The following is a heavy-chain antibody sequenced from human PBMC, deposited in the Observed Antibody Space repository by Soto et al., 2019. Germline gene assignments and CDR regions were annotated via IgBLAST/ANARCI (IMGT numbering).Heavy chain of an antibody. Sequence: SQTLSLTCAISGDSVSSNSAAWNWISHSPSRGLEWLGRTYYRSKWYNDYAVSVKSRITINPDTSKNQFSLQLNSVTPEDTAVYYCARGTTYCSSTSCYYYGMDAWGQGTTVTVSS. CDR1: GDSVSSNSAA. J-gene: IGHJ6*02. D-gene: IGHD2-2*01. CDR2: TYYRSKWYN. CDR3: ARGTTYCSSTSCYYYGMDA. V-gene: IGHV6-1*01.